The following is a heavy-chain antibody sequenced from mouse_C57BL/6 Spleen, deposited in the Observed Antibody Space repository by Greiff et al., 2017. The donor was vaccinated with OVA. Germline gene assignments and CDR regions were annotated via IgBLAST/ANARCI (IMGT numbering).Heavy chain of an antibody. CDR3: ARTDYDYLYYAMDY. Sequence: QVQLQQPGAELVKPGASVKMSCKASGYTFTSYWITWVKQRPGQGLEWIGDIYPGSGSTNYNEKFKSKATLTVDTSSSPAYMQLSSLTSEDTAVYYCARTDYDYLYYAMDYWGQGTSVTVSS. V-gene: IGHV1-55*01. D-gene: IGHD2-4*01. CDR2: IYPGSGST. J-gene: IGHJ4*01. CDR1: GYTFTSYW.